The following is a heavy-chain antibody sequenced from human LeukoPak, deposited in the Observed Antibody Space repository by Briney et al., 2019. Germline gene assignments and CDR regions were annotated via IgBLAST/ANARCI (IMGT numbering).Heavy chain of an antibody. CDR3: ASTNVLLWFGELSKTAYFDY. CDR2: INHSGST. Sequence: SETVSLTCAVYGGSFSGYYWSWIRQPPGKGLEWIGEINHSGSTNYNPSLKSRVTISVDKSKNQFSLKLSSVTAADTAVYYRASTNVLLWFGELSKTAYFDYWGQGTLVTVSS. D-gene: IGHD3-10*01. J-gene: IGHJ4*02. V-gene: IGHV4-34*01. CDR1: GGSFSGYY.